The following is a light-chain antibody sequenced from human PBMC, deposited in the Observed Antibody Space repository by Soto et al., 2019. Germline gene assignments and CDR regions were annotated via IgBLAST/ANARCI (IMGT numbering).Light chain of an antibody. V-gene: IGKV3-15*01. CDR2: SAS. J-gene: IGKJ5*01. CDR1: QSLRSN. Sequence: EIVMTQSPVALAVSPGETVILSCRASQSLRSNLAWYQQKPGQTPRLLIYSASIRAAATPARFSGSGAGTNFSLTISSLQSEDFAVYYCQQRSNWPHITFGQGTQLEIK. CDR3: QQRSNWPHIT.